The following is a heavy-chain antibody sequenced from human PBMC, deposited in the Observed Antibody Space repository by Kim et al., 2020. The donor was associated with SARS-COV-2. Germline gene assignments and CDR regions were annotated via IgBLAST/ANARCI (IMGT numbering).Heavy chain of an antibody. CDR2: IYYSGNT. J-gene: IGHJ3*02. Sequence: SETLSLTCTVSGVSISSGGYYWSWIRQHPGKGLEWIGSIYYSGNTYYNASLKSRLTLSVDTSKSQFSLKLSSVTAADTAVYYCATVGLLDVFDIWGHGTMVTVSS. D-gene: IGHD2-15*01. V-gene: IGHV4-31*03. CDR1: GVSISSGGYY. CDR3: ATVGLLDVFDI.